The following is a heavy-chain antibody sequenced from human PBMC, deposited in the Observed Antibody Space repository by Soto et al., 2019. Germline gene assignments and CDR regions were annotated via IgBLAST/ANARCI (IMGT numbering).Heavy chain of an antibody. CDR3: ARDPGYSYGYN. CDR2: INAGNGNT. Sequence: QVQLEQSGAEVKKPGASVKVSFKASEYTFTGYAMHWVRQAPGQRLEWMGWINAGNGNTKYSQKFQGRVTITRDTSASTAYMELSSLRSEDTAVYYCARDPGYSYGYNWGQGTLVTVSS. V-gene: IGHV1-3*01. J-gene: IGHJ4*02. D-gene: IGHD5-18*01. CDR1: EYTFTGYA.